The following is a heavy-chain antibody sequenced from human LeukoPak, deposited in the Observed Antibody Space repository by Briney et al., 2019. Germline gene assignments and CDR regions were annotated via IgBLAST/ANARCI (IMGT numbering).Heavy chain of an antibody. V-gene: IGHV1-2*02. D-gene: IGHD4-17*01. CDR2: IRPGSGDI. J-gene: IGHJ4*02. CDR3: ARDDGDYLLGFDF. CDR1: GYTFTFFY. Sequence: ASVKVSCKTSGYTFTFFYAHWLRHSPGQGLEWMGWIRPGSGDINYAQKFRDRVTVTSDTSTTTAYMEVNKLTSDDTAVYYCARDDGDYLLGFDFWGQGTLVTVSS.